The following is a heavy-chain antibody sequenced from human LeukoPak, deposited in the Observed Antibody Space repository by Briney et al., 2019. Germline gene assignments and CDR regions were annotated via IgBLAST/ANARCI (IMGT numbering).Heavy chain of an antibody. CDR1: GFNFRTSW. CDR3: ARDLVVLVVAAAFDY. V-gene: IGHV3-7*01. Sequence: GGSLRLSCTASGFNFRTSWMSWVRQSPGKGLEFLANIKYDGTVKNYVDSVKGRFTISRDNPKNSLYLQMDSLRAEDTAVYYCARDLVVLVVAAAFDYWGQGTLVTVSS. D-gene: IGHD2-15*01. J-gene: IGHJ4*02. CDR2: IKYDGTVK.